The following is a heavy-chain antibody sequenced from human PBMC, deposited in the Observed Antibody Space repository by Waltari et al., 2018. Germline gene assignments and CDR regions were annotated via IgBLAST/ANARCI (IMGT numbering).Heavy chain of an antibody. CDR2: ISPNSATI. CDR1: ELTFSGCS. CDR3: AGDTVAAHPGDAFDI. J-gene: IGHJ3*02. V-gene: IGHV3-48*04. D-gene: IGHD6-6*01. Sequence: EVQLVESGGGLVQPGGSLRLSCVVSELTFSGCSMNWVRQAPGKGLEWVSYISPNSATIYYADTVKGRFTVSRDNAKNSLYLQMNSLTAEDTAVYYCAGDTVAAHPGDAFDIWGQGTKVTVSS.